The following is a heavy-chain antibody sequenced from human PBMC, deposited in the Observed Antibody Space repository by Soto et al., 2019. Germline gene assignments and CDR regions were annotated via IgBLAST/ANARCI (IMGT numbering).Heavy chain of an antibody. CDR1: GYTFTSYD. CDR2: MNPNSGNT. J-gene: IGHJ3*02. CDR3: ARGGYYDFWSGPYAFDI. D-gene: IGHD3-3*01. Sequence: ASVKVSCKASGYTFTSYDINWVRQATGQGLEWMGWMNPNSGNTGYAQKFQGRVTMTRNTSISTAYMELSSLRSDDTAVYYCARGGYYDFWSGPYAFDIWGQGTMVTVSS. V-gene: IGHV1-8*01.